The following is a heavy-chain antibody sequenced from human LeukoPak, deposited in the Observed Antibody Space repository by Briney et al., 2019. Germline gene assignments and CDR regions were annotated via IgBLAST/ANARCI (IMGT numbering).Heavy chain of an antibody. D-gene: IGHD2-15*01. CDR1: GFTFSSYA. CDR2: ISGSGGST. Sequence: TGGSLRLSCAASGFTFSSYATSWVRQAPGKGLEWVSAISGSGGSTYYADSVKGRFTISRDNSKNTLYLQMNSLRAEDTAVYYCASVVVAARGFDYWGQGTLVTVSS. J-gene: IGHJ4*02. CDR3: ASVVVAARGFDY. V-gene: IGHV3-23*01.